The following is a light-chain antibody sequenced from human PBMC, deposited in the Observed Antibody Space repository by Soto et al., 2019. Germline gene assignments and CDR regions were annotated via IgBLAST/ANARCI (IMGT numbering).Light chain of an antibody. J-gene: IGLJ3*02. Sequence: QSALTQPRSVSGSPGQSVTISCTGTSSDVGDYNFVSWYQHYAGKAPKLIIYDVTKRLSGVPGRFSGSKSGNTASLTISGLQAEDEADYYCYSYAGTYTWVFGGGTKLTVL. CDR1: SSDVGDYNF. CDR2: DVT. V-gene: IGLV2-11*01. CDR3: YSYAGTYTWV.